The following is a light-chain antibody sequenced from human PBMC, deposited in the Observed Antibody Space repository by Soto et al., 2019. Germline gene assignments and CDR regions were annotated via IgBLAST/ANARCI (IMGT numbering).Light chain of an antibody. J-gene: IGKJ5*01. V-gene: IGKV3-20*01. CDR1: QSVSSSF. CDR2: GAS. Sequence: DIVLTQSPVTLSLSPGARATLSYMASQSVSSSFLAWYQQKVGQAPRLLIYGASSRATGIPDRFSGSGSGTDFTLTISRLEPEDCAVDDGQQYGSSPRTFGRGTRLEIK. CDR3: QQYGSSPRT.